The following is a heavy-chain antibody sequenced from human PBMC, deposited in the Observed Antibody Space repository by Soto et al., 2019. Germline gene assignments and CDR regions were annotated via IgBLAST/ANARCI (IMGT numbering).Heavy chain of an antibody. J-gene: IGHJ4*02. Sequence: QVQLVQSGAEVKKPGASVKVSCKASGYTFTSYDINWVRQATGQGLEWMGCMNPNSGNTGDAQKFQGRVTMTRTTSISSAYMEMSCLRDEDMAVYYCASEPLHLGDVSLYRFNYCGQGTLVTVSS. D-gene: IGHD3-16*02. CDR3: ASEPLHLGDVSLYRFNY. V-gene: IGHV1-8*01. CDR2: MNPNSGNT. CDR1: GYTFTSYD.